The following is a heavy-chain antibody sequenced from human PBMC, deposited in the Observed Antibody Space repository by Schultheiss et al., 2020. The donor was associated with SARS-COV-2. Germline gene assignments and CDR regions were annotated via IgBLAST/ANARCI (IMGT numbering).Heavy chain of an antibody. CDR3: ARENSAAGRVMAFDI. D-gene: IGHD6-13*01. Sequence: SETLSLTCAVSGGSISSGGYSWSWIRQPPGKGLEWIGYIYHSGSTNYNPSLKSRVTISVDTSKNQFSLKLSSVTAADTAVYYCARENSAAGRVMAFDIWGQGTMVTVSS. J-gene: IGHJ3*02. CDR2: IYHSGST. CDR1: GGSISSGGYS. V-gene: IGHV4-30-2*01.